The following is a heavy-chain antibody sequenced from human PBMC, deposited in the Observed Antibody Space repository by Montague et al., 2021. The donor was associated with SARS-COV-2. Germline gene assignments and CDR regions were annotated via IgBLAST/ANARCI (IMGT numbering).Heavy chain of an antibody. Sequence: SETLSLTCTVSGGSISSSSYYWGWIRQPPGKGLEWIGSIYYSGSTYYNPSLKSRVTISVDTSKNKFSLKLSSVTAADTAVYYCATVRSSGWDSDYYYDGRDVWGQGTTVTVSS. V-gene: IGHV4-39*01. CDR2: IYYSGST. J-gene: IGHJ6*02. D-gene: IGHD6-19*01. CDR3: ATVRSSGWDSDYYYDGRDV. CDR1: GGSISSSSYY.